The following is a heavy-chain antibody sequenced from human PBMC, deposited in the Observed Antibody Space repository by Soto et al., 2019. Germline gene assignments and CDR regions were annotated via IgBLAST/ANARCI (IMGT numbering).Heavy chain of an antibody. D-gene: IGHD6-13*01. Sequence: QVQLVQSGDEVKKPGSSVKVSCKASGDTLSTYTISWVRQAPEQGLEWMGWIIPVLDMPIYAQKFQGRVTISAEKSTSTVYMELSSLRSDDTAVYYCARGIAAGTDYWGQGTLVTVSS. V-gene: IGHV1-69*02. CDR2: IIPVLDMP. J-gene: IGHJ4*02. CDR1: GDTLSTYT. CDR3: ARGIAAGTDY.